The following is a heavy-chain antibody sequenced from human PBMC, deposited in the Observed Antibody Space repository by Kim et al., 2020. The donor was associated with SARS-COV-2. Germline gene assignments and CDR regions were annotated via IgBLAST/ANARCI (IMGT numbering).Heavy chain of an antibody. CDR1: GGSFSGYY. V-gene: IGHV4-34*01. CDR2: INHSGST. Sequence: SETLSLTCAVYGGSFSGYYWSWIRQPPGKGLEWIGEINHSGSTNYNPSLKSRVTISVDTSKNQFSLKLSAVTAADTAVYYCARGNYDYGMDVWGQGTTVTVSS. CDR3: ARGNYDYGMDV. J-gene: IGHJ6*02.